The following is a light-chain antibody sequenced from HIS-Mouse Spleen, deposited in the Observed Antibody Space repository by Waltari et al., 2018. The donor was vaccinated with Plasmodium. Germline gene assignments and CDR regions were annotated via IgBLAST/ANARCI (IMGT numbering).Light chain of an antibody. CDR3: QQYDNRPPLFT. V-gene: IGKV1-33*01. CDR1: QDISNY. CDR2: VAS. J-gene: IGKJ3*01. Sequence: DIQMTQSPSSLSASVGDRVTITCQGSQDISNYLNWYQQKPGKATKLLIYVASKLETGVPSRFSGSGAGTDLTFTISSLQPEDIATYYCQQYDNRPPLFTFGPGTKVDIK.